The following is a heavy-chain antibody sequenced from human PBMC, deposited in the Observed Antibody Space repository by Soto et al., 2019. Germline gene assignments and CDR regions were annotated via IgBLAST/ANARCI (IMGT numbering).Heavy chain of an antibody. CDR1: GCTFSRNA. CDR2: IIPFFHAP. V-gene: IGHV1-69*13. J-gene: IGHJ6*02. D-gene: IGHD6-13*01. Sequence: SVKVSCKASGCTFSRNAISCVRQAPGQGLEWMGGIIPFFHAPNYAQKFQGRVTITADESTSIVFMEMSSLRFEDTAVYYCARSRAAAPPRVGMDVWGQGTTVTVSS. CDR3: ARSRAAAPPRVGMDV.